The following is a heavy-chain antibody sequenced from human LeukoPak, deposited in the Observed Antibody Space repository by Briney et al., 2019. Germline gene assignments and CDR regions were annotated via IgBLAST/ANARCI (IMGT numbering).Heavy chain of an antibody. CDR2: ISAYNGNT. Sequence: ASVKVSCKASGYTFTSYGISWVRQAPGQGLEWMGWISAYNGNTNYAQKFQGRVTMTRDTSISTAYMELSRLRSDDTAVYYCAREGPLGSGWYHYFDYWGQGTLVTVSS. CDR3: AREGPLGSGWYHYFDY. D-gene: IGHD6-19*01. V-gene: IGHV1-18*01. J-gene: IGHJ4*02. CDR1: GYTFTSYG.